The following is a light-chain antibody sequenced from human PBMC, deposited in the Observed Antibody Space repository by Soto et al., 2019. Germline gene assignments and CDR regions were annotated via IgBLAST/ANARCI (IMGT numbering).Light chain of an antibody. CDR3: SSYTSSNTQV. CDR2: EVS. V-gene: IGLV2-14*01. J-gene: IGLJ1*01. Sequence: QSALTQPASVSGYPGQSITIYCTGTSSDVGAYKYVSWYQQHPGKALKLMIYEVSNRPSGVSNRFSGSKSGNTASVTISGLQAEDEADYYCSSYTSSNTQVFGTGTKLTVL. CDR1: SSDVGAYKY.